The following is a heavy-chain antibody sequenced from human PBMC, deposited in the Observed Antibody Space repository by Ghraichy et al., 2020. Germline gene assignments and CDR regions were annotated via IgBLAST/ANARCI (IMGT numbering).Heavy chain of an antibody. Sequence: GESLNISCKGSGYIFTSYWISWVRQMPGKGLEWMGRIDPSDSYPDYSPAFQGHVTISADKSISTAYLQWSSLKASDTARYFCARHSCTGGSCHLPGYWGQGTLVTVSS. CDR3: ARHSCTGGSCHLPGY. D-gene: IGHD2-15*01. CDR1: GYIFTSYW. V-gene: IGHV5-10-1*01. J-gene: IGHJ4*02. CDR2: IDPSDSYP.